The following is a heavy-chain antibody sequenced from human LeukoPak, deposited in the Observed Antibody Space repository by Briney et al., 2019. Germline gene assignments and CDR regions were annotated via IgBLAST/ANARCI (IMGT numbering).Heavy chain of an antibody. V-gene: IGHV3-30*03. CDR2: ISYDASRK. CDR1: GITFSSSG. Sequence: GGSLRLSCAASGITFSSSGVHWVRQIPGKGLDWVAVISYDASRKYYADSVRGRFTISRDNAKNTVYLQMNSLRPEDTAVYYCARPGGYYGSGSYLDYWGQGTLVTVSS. CDR3: ARPGGYYGSGSYLDY. D-gene: IGHD3-10*01. J-gene: IGHJ4*02.